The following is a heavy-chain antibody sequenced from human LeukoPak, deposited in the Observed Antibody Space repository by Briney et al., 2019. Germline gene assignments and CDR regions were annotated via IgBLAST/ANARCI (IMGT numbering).Heavy chain of an antibody. CDR3: ATGYSSGWQTQFFDY. V-gene: IGHV1-24*01. D-gene: IGHD6-19*01. CDR1: GYTFTSYG. Sequence: ASVKVSCKASGYTFTSYGISWVRQAPGKGLEWMGGFDPEDGETIYAQKFQGRVTMTEDTSTDTAYMELSSLRSEDTAVYYCATGYSSGWQTQFFDYWGQGTLVTVSS. J-gene: IGHJ4*02. CDR2: FDPEDGET.